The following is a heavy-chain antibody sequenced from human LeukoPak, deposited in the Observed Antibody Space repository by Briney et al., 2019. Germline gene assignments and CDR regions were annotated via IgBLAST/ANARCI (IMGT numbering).Heavy chain of an antibody. CDR3: ARAQNYYDGDY. Sequence: GGSLRLSCAASGFTFSSYWMHWVRQAPGKGLVWVSRINSDGSSTSYADSVKGRFTISRDNAKNSLYLQMNSLRAEDTAVYYCARAQNYYDGDYWGQGTLVTVSS. CDR1: GFTFSSYW. J-gene: IGHJ4*02. V-gene: IGHV3-74*01. CDR2: INSDGSST. D-gene: IGHD3-22*01.